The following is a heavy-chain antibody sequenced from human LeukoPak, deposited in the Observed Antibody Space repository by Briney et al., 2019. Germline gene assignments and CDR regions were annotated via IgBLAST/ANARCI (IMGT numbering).Heavy chain of an antibody. J-gene: IGHJ4*02. D-gene: IGHD3-22*01. Sequence: ASVKVSCKASGYTFTSYGISWVRQAPGQGLEWMGWISAYNGNTNYAQKLQGRVTMTTDTSTCTAYMELRSLRSDDTAVYYCARGAEDPYYYDSSGYDYFDYWGQGTLVTVSS. V-gene: IGHV1-18*01. CDR3: ARGAEDPYYYDSSGYDYFDY. CDR2: ISAYNGNT. CDR1: GYTFTSYG.